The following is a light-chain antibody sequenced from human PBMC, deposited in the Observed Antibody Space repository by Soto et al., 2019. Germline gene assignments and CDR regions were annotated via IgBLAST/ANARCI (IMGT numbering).Light chain of an antibody. CDR3: CSYAGSSTWV. CDR1: SSDVGSYNF. CDR2: EVS. J-gene: IGLJ3*02. V-gene: IGLV2-23*02. Sequence: QSVLTQPASVSGSPGQSITISCTGTSSDVGSYNFVSWYQQHPGKAPKLMMYEVSKRPSGVSNGFSGAKSGNTASLTISGLQAEDEADYYCCSYAGSSTWVFGGGTKLTVL.